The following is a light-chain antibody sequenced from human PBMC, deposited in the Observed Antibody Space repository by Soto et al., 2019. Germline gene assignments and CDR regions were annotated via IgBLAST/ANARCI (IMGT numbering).Light chain of an antibody. V-gene: IGKV3D-11*01. J-gene: IGKJ4*01. Sequence: EIVLTQSPATLSLSPGERATLTCRASQGVSSYLAWYQQKPGQAPRLLIYDASNRATGIPARFSGSGPGTDFTLTISSLEHEDFAVYYCQQRSTSLTFGGGTKVEIK. CDR3: QQRSTSLT. CDR1: QGVSSY. CDR2: DAS.